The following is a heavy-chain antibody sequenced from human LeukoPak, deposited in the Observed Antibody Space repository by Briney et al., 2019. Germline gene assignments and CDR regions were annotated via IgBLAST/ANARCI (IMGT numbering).Heavy chain of an antibody. CDR1: GYTFSGYA. V-gene: IGHV3-23*01. D-gene: IGHD2-21*02. CDR3: AKDLRTYCGGDCYLFDY. Sequence: GGSLRLSCAASGYTFSGYAMSWVRQAPGKGLEWVSAIRGSGGSTYYADSVKGRFTISRDNSKNTLYLQMNSLRAEDTAVYYCAKDLRTYCGGDCYLFDYWGQGTLVTVSS. CDR2: IRGSGGST. J-gene: IGHJ4*02.